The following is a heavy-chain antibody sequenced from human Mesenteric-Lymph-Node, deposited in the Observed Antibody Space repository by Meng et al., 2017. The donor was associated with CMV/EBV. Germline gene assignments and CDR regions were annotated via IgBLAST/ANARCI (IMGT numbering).Heavy chain of an antibody. V-gene: IGHV3-7*01. CDR2: INQDGGEL. CDR3: ARVLGTYIVVVPAAPLYGMDV. Sequence: GESLKISCAASAFTFSTYWMAWIRQAPGKGLEWVANINQDGGELYFVDSVKGRFTVSRDNAKNSLYLEMNSLRAEDTAVYYCARVLGTYIVVVPAAPLYGMDVWGQGTTVTVSS. CDR1: AFTFSTYW. J-gene: IGHJ6*02. D-gene: IGHD2-2*01.